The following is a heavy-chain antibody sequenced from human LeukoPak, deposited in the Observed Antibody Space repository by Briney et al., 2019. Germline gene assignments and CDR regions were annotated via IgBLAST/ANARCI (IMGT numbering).Heavy chain of an antibody. CDR3: ARIVRYYYDRSNY. J-gene: IGHJ4*02. V-gene: IGHV4-59*01. CDR1: GGSISNYY. CDR2: IYYSGST. D-gene: IGHD3-22*01. Sequence: PSETLSLTCTVSGGSISNYYWSWIWQPPGKGLEWIGYIYYSGSTNFNPSLKSRVTISVDTSKNQFSLKLSSVTAADTAVYYCARIVRYYYDRSNYWGQGTLVTVSS.